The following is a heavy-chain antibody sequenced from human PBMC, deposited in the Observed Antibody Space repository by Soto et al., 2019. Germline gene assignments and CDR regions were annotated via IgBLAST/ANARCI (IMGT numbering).Heavy chain of an antibody. J-gene: IGHJ5*02. D-gene: IGHD2-2*01. Sequence: PSETLSLTCAVSGGSISSSNLWSCVRQPPGKGVEWIGEIYHSGSTNYNPSLKSRVTISVDKSKNQFSLKLSSVTAADTAVYYCATMGYCSSTSCYPRGWFDPWGQGTLVTVSS. CDR2: IYHSGST. CDR1: GGSISSSNL. CDR3: ATMGYCSSTSCYPRGWFDP. V-gene: IGHV4-4*02.